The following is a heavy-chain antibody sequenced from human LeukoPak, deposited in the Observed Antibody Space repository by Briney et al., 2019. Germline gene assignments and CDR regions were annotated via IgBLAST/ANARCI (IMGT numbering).Heavy chain of an antibody. Sequence: GGSLRLSCAASGFTFSSYAMHWVRQAPGKGLEYVSAISSNGGSTYYANSVKGRFTISRDNSKNTLYLQMGGLRAEDMAVYYCARGRRRDYYYYYYMDVWGKGTTVTVSS. V-gene: IGHV3-64*01. CDR1: GFTFSSYA. CDR2: ISSNGGST. J-gene: IGHJ6*03. CDR3: ARGRRRDYYYYYYMDV.